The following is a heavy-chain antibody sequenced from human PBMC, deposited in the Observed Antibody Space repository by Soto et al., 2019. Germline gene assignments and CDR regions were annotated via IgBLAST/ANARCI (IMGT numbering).Heavy chain of an antibody. CDR2: IKREGGEK. D-gene: IGHD2-15*01. J-gene: IGHJ4*02. CDR3: TTDVRGYDATEN. CDR1: GFTFSNYW. Sequence: EVQLVESGGGLVQPGGSLRLSCAASGFTFSNYWMSWVRQAPGKGLEWVANIKREGGEKDYVDSVKGRFTISRDDAKNSVYLQMNSLRVEDTAVYYCTTDVRGYDATENWGQGTLVTVSS. V-gene: IGHV3-7*01.